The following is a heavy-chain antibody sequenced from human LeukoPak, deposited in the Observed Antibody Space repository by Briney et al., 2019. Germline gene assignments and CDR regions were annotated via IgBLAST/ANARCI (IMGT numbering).Heavy chain of an antibody. V-gene: IGHV3-30*04. J-gene: IGHJ4*02. CDR3: ARGGIHSSLYYFDY. CDR1: GFTFSSYA. D-gene: IGHD6-13*01. CDR2: ISYDGNNK. Sequence: GGSLRLSCAASGFTFSSYAMHWVRQAPGKGLEWVAVISYDGNNKYYADSVKGRFTISRDNSKNTLYLQMNSLRAEDTAVYYCARGGIHSSLYYFDYWGQGTLVTVSS.